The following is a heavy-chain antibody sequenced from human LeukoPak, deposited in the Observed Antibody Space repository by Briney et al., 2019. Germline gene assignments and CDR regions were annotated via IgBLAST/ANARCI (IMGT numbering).Heavy chain of an antibody. V-gene: IGHV3-23*01. CDR2: MSGSGGST. CDR1: GFTFSSYA. J-gene: IGHJ3*02. CDR3: AKDREYSYVYDAFDI. D-gene: IGHD3-16*01. Sequence: PGGPLRLSCAASGFTFSSYAMSWVRQAPGKGLEWVSGMSGSGGSTYYADSVKGRFTISRDNSRNTLYLQMNTLRAEDTAVYYCAKDREYSYVYDAFDIWGQGTLVTVS.